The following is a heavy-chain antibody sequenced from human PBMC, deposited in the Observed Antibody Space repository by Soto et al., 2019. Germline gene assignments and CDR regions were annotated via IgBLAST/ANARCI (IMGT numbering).Heavy chain of an antibody. J-gene: IGHJ5*02. CDR1: GGSIISTDYY. D-gene: IGHD1-7*01. CDR2: IYYSGST. V-gene: IGHV4-30-4*01. CDR3: ARWTSTAELKLGFDP. Sequence: PSETLSLTCTVSGGSIISTDYYWNWLRQPPGKGLEWIGYIYYSGSTYYNPSLKSRVTISIDTSKKQFSLKLSSVTAADTAVYFCARWTSTAELKLGFDPWGRGTLVTVSS.